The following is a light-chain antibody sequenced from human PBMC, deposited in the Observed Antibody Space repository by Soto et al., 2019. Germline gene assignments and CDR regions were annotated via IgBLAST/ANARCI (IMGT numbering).Light chain of an antibody. V-gene: IGKV3-20*01. J-gene: IGKJ4*01. CDR3: QQYGSSRLT. CDR2: GTS. Sequence: EIVLTQSPGTLSLSPGETATLSCRASQTVGTNFLAWYQQKPGQAPRLLMFGTSNRATDIPDRFGGSGSGTDFTLTISRLEPEDFAVYYCQQYGSSRLTFGGGTKVDIK. CDR1: QTVGTNF.